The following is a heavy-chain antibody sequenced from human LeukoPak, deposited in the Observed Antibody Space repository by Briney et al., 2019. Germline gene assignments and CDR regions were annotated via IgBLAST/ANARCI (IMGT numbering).Heavy chain of an antibody. CDR3: ARDFDRAPMAVAFNWFDP. Sequence: SETLSLTCTVSGGSISSYYWSWIRQPAGKGLEWIGRIYTSGSTNYNPSLKSRVTMSVDTSKNQFSLKLSSVTAADTAVYYCARDFDRAPMAVAFNWFDPWGQGTLVTVSS. CDR2: IYTSGST. V-gene: IGHV4-4*07. D-gene: IGHD2-15*01. J-gene: IGHJ5*02. CDR1: GGSISSYY.